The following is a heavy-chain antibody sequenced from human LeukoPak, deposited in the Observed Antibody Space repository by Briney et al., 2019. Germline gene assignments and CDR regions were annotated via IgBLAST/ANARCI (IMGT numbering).Heavy chain of an antibody. D-gene: IGHD2-2*01. CDR1: GFTFSSYS. CDR3: ARDRRGTSCWIFDY. Sequence: GGSLRLSCAASGFTFSSYSMNWVRQAPGKGLEWVSSISSSSSYIYYADSVKGRFTISIDNAKNSLFLQMNSLRAEDTAVYYCARDRRGTSCWIFDYWGQGTLVTVSS. V-gene: IGHV3-21*03. J-gene: IGHJ4*02. CDR2: ISSSSSYI.